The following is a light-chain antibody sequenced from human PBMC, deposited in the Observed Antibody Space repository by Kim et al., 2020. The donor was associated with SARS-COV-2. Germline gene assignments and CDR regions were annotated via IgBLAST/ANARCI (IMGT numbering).Light chain of an antibody. CDR1: SGHSSYA. CDR3: QTWDTGLRV. V-gene: IGLV4-69*01. J-gene: IGLJ3*02. CDR2: VNRDGIH. Sequence: SVQLTCTRGSGHSSYASAWHQQQPGKGPRFLMKVNRDGIHIKGDGIPDRFSGSTSGAERYLTISSLQSEDEADYYCQTWDTGLRVFGGGTKLTVL.